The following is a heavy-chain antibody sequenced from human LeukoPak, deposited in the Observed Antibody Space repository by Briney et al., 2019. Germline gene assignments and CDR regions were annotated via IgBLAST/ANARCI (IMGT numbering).Heavy chain of an antibody. V-gene: IGHV1-69*01. CDR2: IIPIFGTA. Sequence: GASVKVSCKASGGTFSSYAISWVRQAPGQGLEWMGGIIPIFGTANYAQRFQGRVTITADESTSTAYMELSSLRSEDTAVYYCARGVLAAAGQPYYFDYWGQGTLVTVSS. CDR3: ARGVLAAAGQPYYFDY. CDR1: GGTFSSYA. D-gene: IGHD6-13*01. J-gene: IGHJ4*02.